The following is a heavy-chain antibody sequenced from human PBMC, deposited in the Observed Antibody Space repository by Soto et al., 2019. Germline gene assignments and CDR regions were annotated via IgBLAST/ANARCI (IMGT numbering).Heavy chain of an antibody. J-gene: IGHJ3*02. D-gene: IGHD3-22*01. CDR1: GFTFSSYS. Sequence: GGSLRLSCAASGFTFSSYSMNWVRQAPGKGLEWVSSISSSSSYIYYADSVKGRFTISRDNAKNSLYLQMNSLRAEDTAVYYCARVGGPVPQGRLGSSGWRAFDIWGQGTMVTVSS. CDR3: ARVGGPVPQGRLGSSGWRAFDI. V-gene: IGHV3-21*01. CDR2: ISSSSSYI.